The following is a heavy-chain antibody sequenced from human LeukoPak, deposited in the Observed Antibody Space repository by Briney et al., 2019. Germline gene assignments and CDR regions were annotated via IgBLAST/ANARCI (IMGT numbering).Heavy chain of an antibody. Sequence: GGSLRLSCAASGFTFSSYWMHWVRHAPGKGLVWVSRINSDGSSTSYADSVKGRFTISRDNAKNTLYLQMNSLRAEDTAVYYCARGGSYGRIDYWGQGTLVTVSS. D-gene: IGHD5-18*01. J-gene: IGHJ4*02. V-gene: IGHV3-74*01. CDR2: INSDGSST. CDR1: GFTFSSYW. CDR3: ARGGSYGRIDY.